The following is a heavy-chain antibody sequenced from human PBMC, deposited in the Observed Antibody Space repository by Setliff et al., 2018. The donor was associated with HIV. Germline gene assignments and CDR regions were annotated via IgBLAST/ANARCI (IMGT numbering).Heavy chain of an antibody. CDR2: ISAYNGNT. CDR1: GYTFTSYD. D-gene: IGHD3-22*01. V-gene: IGHV1-18*01. CDR3: AREIGDYYDSSGYYPPTDYCYGMDA. J-gene: IGHJ6*02. Sequence: GASVKVSCKASGYTFTSYDISWVRQAPGQGLEWMGWISAYNGNTNYAQKLQGRVTMTTDTSTSTAYMELRSLRSDDTAVYYCAREIGDYYDSSGYYPPTDYCYGMDAWGQGTTVTVSS.